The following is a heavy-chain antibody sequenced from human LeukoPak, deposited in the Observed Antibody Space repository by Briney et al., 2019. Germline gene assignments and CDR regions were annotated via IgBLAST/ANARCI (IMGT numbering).Heavy chain of an antibody. Sequence: SETLTLTCTVSGGSISGYFWSWIRQAPGKGLEWIGYMYYNGRASRTSFNPSLKSRVTISLDTSRSQFSLKVTSVTAADTAVYYCARKDDYTLDYWGQGTLVTVSS. CDR3: ARKDDYTLDY. V-gene: IGHV4-59*01. CDR1: GGSISGYF. J-gene: IGHJ4*02. D-gene: IGHD5-24*01. CDR2: MYYNGRASRT.